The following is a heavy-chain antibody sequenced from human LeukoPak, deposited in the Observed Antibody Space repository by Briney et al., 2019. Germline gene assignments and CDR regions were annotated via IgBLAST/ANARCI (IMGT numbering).Heavy chain of an antibody. Sequence: AGSLRLSCAASGFTFSFYSMKWVRQAPGKGLKWVSSISSGSNYIYYADSVKGRFTISRDNAKNSLYLQMNSLRAEDTALYYCARDSPDSSSYYSVCWGQGTLVTVSS. D-gene: IGHD3-22*01. CDR3: ARDSPDSSSYYSVC. CDR2: ISSGSNYI. J-gene: IGHJ4*02. CDR1: GFTFSFYS. V-gene: IGHV3-21*01.